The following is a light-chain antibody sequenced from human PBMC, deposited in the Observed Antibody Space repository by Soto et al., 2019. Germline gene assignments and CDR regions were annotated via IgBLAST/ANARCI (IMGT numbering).Light chain of an antibody. CDR1: QSISRG. CDR2: DAS. CDR3: LQDHSYPRT. J-gene: IGKJ1*01. V-gene: IGKV1-5*01. Sequence: DIQMTQSPSTLSSSVGDRVTITCRASQSISRGLAWYQQKPGKAPNLLIYDASTLESGVPSRFSGSGSGTEFTLTISSLQPEDFATYFCLQDHSYPRTFGQGTKVDIK.